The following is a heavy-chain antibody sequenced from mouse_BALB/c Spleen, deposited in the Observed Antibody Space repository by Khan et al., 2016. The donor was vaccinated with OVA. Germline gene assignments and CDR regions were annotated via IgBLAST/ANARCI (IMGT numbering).Heavy chain of an antibody. D-gene: IGHD1-1*01. CDR2: INPYNGFT. CDR3: ARGNCYGSNSWFAY. J-gene: IGHJ3*01. Sequence: VQLKQSGPELVKPGASMKISCKASGYLFTDYTMNWVKQSHGKNLEWIGLINPYNGFTSYNQKFKGKATLTVDKSSSTAYMELLSLTSEDSAVYYGARGNCYGSNSWFAYWGQGTLVTVSA. CDR1: GYLFTDYT. V-gene: IGHV1-18*01.